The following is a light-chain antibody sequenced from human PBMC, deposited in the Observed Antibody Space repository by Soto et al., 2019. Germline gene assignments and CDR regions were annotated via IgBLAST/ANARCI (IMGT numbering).Light chain of an antibody. J-gene: IGLJ3*02. V-gene: IGLV7-43*01. CDR2: SVS. Sequence: QTVVTQEPSLTVSPGGTVTLTCASSTGAVSSGYYPNWFQQRPGQAPRALLYSVSNKHSWTPARFSGSLLGGKAVLTLSGVQPEDEAEYYCLLYYGGARVFGGGTKLTVL. CDR3: LLYYGGARV. CDR1: TGAVSSGYY.